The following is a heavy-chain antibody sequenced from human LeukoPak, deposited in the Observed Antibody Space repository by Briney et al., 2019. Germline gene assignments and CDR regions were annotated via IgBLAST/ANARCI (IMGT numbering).Heavy chain of an antibody. Sequence: GGSLRLSCAASGFTFSDYYMSWIRQAPGKGLEWVSYISSSGSTIYYADSVKGRFTISRDNAKNSLYLQMNSLRAEDTAVYYCANDRRVMRFDDWGQGTLVTVSS. V-gene: IGHV3-11*04. CDR1: GFTFSDYY. D-gene: IGHD2-8*01. J-gene: IGHJ4*02. CDR2: ISSSGSTI. CDR3: ANDRRVMRFDD.